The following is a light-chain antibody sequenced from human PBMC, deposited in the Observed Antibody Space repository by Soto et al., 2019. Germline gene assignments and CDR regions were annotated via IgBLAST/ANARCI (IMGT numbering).Light chain of an antibody. Sequence: DIQLTQSPSFRSASVEDRVTISCRASYDISSSLAWYQQEPGKPPKLLIYDSSTLQTGVPSRFTGSGSGRKFTLTISGLQFGDFATYFCQQLSHYPYTFGQGTKVDI. V-gene: IGKV1-9*01. CDR1: YDISSS. CDR2: DSS. CDR3: QQLSHYPYT. J-gene: IGKJ2*01.